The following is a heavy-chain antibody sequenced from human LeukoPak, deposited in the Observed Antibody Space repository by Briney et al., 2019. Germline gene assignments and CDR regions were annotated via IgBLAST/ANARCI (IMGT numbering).Heavy chain of an antibody. CDR3: VVCLRYNWKASFDY. Sequence: GSSVKVSCKASGGTFSSYAISWVRQAPGQGLEWMGGIIPIFGTANYAQKFQGRVTITTDESTSTAYMELSSLRSEDTAVYYCVVCLRYNWKASFDYWGQGTLVTVSS. D-gene: IGHD1-20*01. CDR2: IIPIFGTA. V-gene: IGHV1-69*05. CDR1: GGTFSSYA. J-gene: IGHJ4*02.